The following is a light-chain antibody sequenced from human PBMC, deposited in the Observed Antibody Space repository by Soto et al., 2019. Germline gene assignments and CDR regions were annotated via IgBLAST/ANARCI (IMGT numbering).Light chain of an antibody. Sequence: EIVMTQSPATLSVSPGERATLSCRASQSVSSNLAWYQQKPGQAPRLLIYGASTRATGLPARFSGSGSGTEFPLAISRLQSEDFAVYYCQQYNTWPRTFGQGTKVEIK. CDR1: QSVSSN. CDR2: GAS. V-gene: IGKV3-15*01. J-gene: IGKJ1*01. CDR3: QQYNTWPRT.